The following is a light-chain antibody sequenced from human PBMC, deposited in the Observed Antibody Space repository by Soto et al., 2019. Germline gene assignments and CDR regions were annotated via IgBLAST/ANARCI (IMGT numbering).Light chain of an antibody. V-gene: IGKV1-5*01. CDR3: RQYNSYSWT. CDR1: QNIRGW. J-gene: IGKJ1*01. Sequence: DIRMTQSPSTLSTSVGDRVTITCRASQNIRGWLAWYQQKPGKAPKLLIYDASTLESGDPSRFSGSGSGTEFTLTISSLQPDDFATYYCRQYNSYSWTFGQGTTVAIK. CDR2: DAS.